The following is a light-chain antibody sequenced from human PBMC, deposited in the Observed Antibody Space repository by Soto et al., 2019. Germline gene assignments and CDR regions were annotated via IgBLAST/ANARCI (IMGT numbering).Light chain of an antibody. Sequence: DIQMPQSLSILSASVGERVPITCRASQSISSWLAWYQQKPGKATNLLIYKASHLENGVPSRFSGSGSGTEFTLTISSLQPGEFATYYCQHYNTYPWTVGQGTKVDIK. CDR2: KAS. CDR1: QSISSW. CDR3: QHYNTYPWT. J-gene: IGKJ1*01. V-gene: IGKV1-5*03.